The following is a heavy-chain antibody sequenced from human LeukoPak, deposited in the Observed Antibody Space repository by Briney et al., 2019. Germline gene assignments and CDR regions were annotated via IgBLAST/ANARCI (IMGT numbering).Heavy chain of an antibody. CDR1: GFTVSSNY. V-gene: IGHV3-66*01. CDR3: ASSSSGWYYFDY. CDR2: IYSGGST. Sequence: GGSLKLSCAASGFTVSSNYMSWVRQAPGKGLEWVSVIYSGGSTYYADSVKGRFTISRDNSKNTLYLQMNSLRAEDTAAYYCASSSSGWYYFDYWGQGTLVTVSS. D-gene: IGHD6-19*01. J-gene: IGHJ4*02.